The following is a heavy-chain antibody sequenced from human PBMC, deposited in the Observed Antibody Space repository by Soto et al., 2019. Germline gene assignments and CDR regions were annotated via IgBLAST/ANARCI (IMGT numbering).Heavy chain of an antibody. J-gene: IGHJ4*02. V-gene: IGHV3-23*01. CDR3: ARWSYLDY. D-gene: IGHD3-3*01. Sequence: GGSLRLSCAASGFSFGSYALSWVRQAPGKGLEWVSTISGSDGKTFYVDSVKGRFSISRDTSQSTLYLQMNSLRADDTAMYYCARWSYLDYWGQGTRVTVSS. CDR2: ISGSDGKT. CDR1: GFSFGSYA.